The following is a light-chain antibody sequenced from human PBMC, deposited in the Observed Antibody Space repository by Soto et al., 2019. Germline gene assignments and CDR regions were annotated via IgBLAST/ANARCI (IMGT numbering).Light chain of an antibody. CDR1: QSVSNNY. V-gene: IGKV3-20*01. CDR3: HQYDGAPHT. Sequence: EIVLTQSPGTLSSSPGERATLTCRASQSVSNNYLAWYQQKPGQAPRLLIYGASSRATGIPDRFSGSGSGTDFTLTISRLEPEDFAVFYCHQYDGAPHTFGQGTKLEIK. J-gene: IGKJ2*01. CDR2: GAS.